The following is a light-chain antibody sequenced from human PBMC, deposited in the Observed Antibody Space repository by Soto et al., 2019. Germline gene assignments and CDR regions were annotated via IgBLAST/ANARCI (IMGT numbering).Light chain of an antibody. Sequence: DIQMTQSPATLSSSVRERVTITCRASQSISSWLAWYQQKPGKAPKLLIYQASSFQNGVPSRFSGSGSGTEFTLTISSLQPDDFATYYCQQYNSYWTFGQGTKVDI. CDR3: QQYNSYWT. CDR1: QSISSW. J-gene: IGKJ1*01. V-gene: IGKV1-5*03. CDR2: QAS.